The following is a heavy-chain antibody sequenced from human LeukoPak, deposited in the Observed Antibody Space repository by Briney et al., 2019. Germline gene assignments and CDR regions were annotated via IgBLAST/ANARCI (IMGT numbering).Heavy chain of an antibody. V-gene: IGHV1-69*05. CDR2: INPIFGTA. CDR3: ARDRLRGYSYGYFDY. D-gene: IGHD5-18*01. CDR1: GGTFSSYA. J-gene: IGHJ4*02. Sequence: SVHVSCTASGGTFSSYAISWVRPATGQGIEWMGGINPIFGTANYVQKFQGRVAITTDESTSTAYMELSSLRSEDTSVYCCARDRLRGYSYGYFDYWGQGTLVTVSS.